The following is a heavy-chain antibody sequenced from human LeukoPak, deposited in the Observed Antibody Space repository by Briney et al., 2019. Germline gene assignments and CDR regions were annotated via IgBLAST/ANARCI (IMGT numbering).Heavy chain of an antibody. Sequence: ASVKVSCKASGYTFTGYYMHWVRQAPGQGLEWMGRINPNSGGTNYAQKFQGRATMTRDTSISTAYMELSRLRSDDTAVYYCARGKDYDSSGYFPLWYWGQGTLVTVSS. V-gene: IGHV1-2*06. CDR2: INPNSGGT. CDR1: GYTFTGYY. CDR3: ARGKDYDSSGYFPLWY. J-gene: IGHJ4*02. D-gene: IGHD3-22*01.